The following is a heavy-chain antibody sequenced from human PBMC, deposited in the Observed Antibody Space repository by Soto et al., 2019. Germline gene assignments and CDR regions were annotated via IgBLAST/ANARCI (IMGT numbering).Heavy chain of an antibody. CDR3: ARHNYGSGSTYFDY. CDR2: IYYSGST. D-gene: IGHD3-10*01. J-gene: IGHJ4*02. V-gene: IGHV4-61*08. Sequence: PSETLSLICTVSGGSISSGGYYWSWIRQPPGKGLEWIGYIYYSGSTNYNPSLKSRVTISVDTSKNQFSLKLNSMTAADTAVYYCARHNYGSGSTYFDYWGQGTLVTVSS. CDR1: GGSISSGGYY.